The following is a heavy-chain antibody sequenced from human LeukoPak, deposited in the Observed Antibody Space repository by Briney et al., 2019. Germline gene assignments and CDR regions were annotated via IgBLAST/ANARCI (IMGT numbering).Heavy chain of an antibody. V-gene: IGHV4-59*11. D-gene: IGHD5-24*01. CDR2: IFTSGST. Sequence: SETLSLTCTVSGGSISSHYWSWIRQPPGKGLEWIGYIFTSGSTSYNPSLKSRVTISVDTSRNQLSLKLNSVTAADTAVYYCARRRDGYNSVAWFDPWGQGTLVTVSS. J-gene: IGHJ5*02. CDR1: GGSISSHY. CDR3: ARRRDGYNSVAWFDP.